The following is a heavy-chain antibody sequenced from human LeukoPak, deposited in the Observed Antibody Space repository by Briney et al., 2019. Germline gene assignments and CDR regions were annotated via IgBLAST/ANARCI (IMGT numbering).Heavy chain of an antibody. D-gene: IGHD3-10*01. CDR2: IRYDGSNK. J-gene: IGHJ4*02. CDR1: GFTFSNAG. Sequence: GESLKISCTASGFTFSNAGMNWVRQAPGKGLEWVAFIRYDGSNKYYADSVKGRFTISRDNSKNTLYLQMNSLRAEDTAVYYCAKDDLWFGELLYQTFDYWGQGTLVTVSS. V-gene: IGHV3-30*02. CDR3: AKDDLWFGELLYQTFDY.